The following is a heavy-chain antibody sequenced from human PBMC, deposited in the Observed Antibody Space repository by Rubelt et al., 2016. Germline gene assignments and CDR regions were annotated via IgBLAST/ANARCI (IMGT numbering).Heavy chain of an antibody. Sequence: QVQLVQSGAEVKKPGASVKVSCKASGSTFTRNGFSWVRQAPGQGLEWMGWISGYNGNTHYAQKFQGRVTMATDTSTTTAYMELRSLRSDDTAVYYCARFNRIVGASYYYGMDVWGQGTTVTVSS. V-gene: IGHV1-18*01. D-gene: IGHD1-26*01. CDR1: GSTFTRNG. CDR3: ARFNRIVGASYYYGMDV. J-gene: IGHJ6*02. CDR2: ISGYNGNT.